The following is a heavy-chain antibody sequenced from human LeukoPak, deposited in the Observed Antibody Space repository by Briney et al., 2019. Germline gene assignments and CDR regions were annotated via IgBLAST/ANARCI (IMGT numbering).Heavy chain of an antibody. V-gene: IGHV4-39*02. D-gene: IGHD3-10*01. Sequence: SETLSLTCTVSGGSISTNYYWGWIRQPPGKGLEWIGSVFRTGTTYYSASLKSRVSISVDTSKNDFALKLASVTAADTAMYFCARRVGFYGSGSLNYFDPWGQGILVSVSS. J-gene: IGHJ5*01. CDR1: GGSISTNYY. CDR3: ARRVGFYGSGSLNYFDP. CDR2: VFRTGTT.